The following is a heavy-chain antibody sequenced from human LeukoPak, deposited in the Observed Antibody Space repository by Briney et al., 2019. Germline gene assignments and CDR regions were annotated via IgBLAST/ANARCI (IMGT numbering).Heavy chain of an antibody. Sequence: VASVKVSCKASGYTFTGYYIHWVRQAPGQGLEWMGRINPNNGGTNYAQKFQGRVTMTRDMSMGTAYMELSRLRSVDTAVYYCAGEDNSSGYRPFDIWGQGTMVTVPS. CDR1: GYTFTGYY. J-gene: IGHJ3*02. CDR3: AGEDNSSGYRPFDI. D-gene: IGHD3-22*01. CDR2: INPNNGGT. V-gene: IGHV1-2*06.